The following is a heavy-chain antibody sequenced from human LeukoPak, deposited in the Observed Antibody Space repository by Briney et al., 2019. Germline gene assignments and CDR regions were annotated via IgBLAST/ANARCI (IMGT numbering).Heavy chain of an antibody. D-gene: IGHD5-18*01. CDR3: ARYTAMVFDY. J-gene: IGHJ4*02. Sequence: PSETLSLTCTVSGGSISTNYWGWIRQPPGKGLEWIGNIFYSGSTYYSPSLKSRVTISVDTSKNQFSLKLSSVTAADTAVYYCARYTAMVFDYWGQGTLVTVSS. CDR2: IFYSGST. CDR1: GGSISTNY. V-gene: IGHV4-59*01.